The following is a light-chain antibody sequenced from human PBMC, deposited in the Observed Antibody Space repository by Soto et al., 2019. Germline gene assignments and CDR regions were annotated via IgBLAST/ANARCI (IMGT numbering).Light chain of an antibody. Sequence: DVVMTQSPLSLPVTLGQPASISCRSSQSLVYSDGNTYLNWFQQRPGQSPRRLIYKVSNRDSGVPDRFGGRGSGTDFTLKISRVEAEDVGVYYCMQGTHWPAPFGQGTKVEIK. CDR2: KVS. CDR1: QSLVYSDGNTY. CDR3: MQGTHWPAP. V-gene: IGKV2-30*01. J-gene: IGKJ1*01.